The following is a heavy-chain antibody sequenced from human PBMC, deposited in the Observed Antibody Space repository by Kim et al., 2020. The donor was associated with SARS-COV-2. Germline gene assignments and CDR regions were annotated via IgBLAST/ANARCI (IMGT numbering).Heavy chain of an antibody. CDR3: ARGDPADY. J-gene: IGHJ4*02. Sequence: SGSTYYNPSLKSRVTISVDTSKNQFSLKLSSVTAADTAVYYCARGDPADYWGQGTLVTVSS. D-gene: IGHD2-21*02. V-gene: IGHV4-39*07. CDR2: SGST.